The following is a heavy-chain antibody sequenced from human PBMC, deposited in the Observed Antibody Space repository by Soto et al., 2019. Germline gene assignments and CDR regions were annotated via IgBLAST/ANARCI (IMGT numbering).Heavy chain of an antibody. CDR2: IYYSGST. Sequence: TSETLSLTCTVSGGSISSYYWSWIRQPPGKGLEWIGYIYYSGSTNYNPSLKSRVTISVDTSKNQFSLKLSSVTAADTAVYYCASYCSSTTCPRASFDYWGQGTLVTVSS. CDR1: GGSISSYY. V-gene: IGHV4-59*01. D-gene: IGHD2-2*01. J-gene: IGHJ4*02. CDR3: ASYCSSTTCPRASFDY.